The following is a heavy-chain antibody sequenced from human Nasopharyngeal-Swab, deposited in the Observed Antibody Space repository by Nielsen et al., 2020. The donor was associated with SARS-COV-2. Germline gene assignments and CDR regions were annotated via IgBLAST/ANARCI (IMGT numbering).Heavy chain of an antibody. J-gene: IGHJ4*02. CDR2: IKEDGSEN. CDR1: GLSLSNYW. V-gene: IGHV3-7*03. Sequence: GGSLRLSCGASGLSLSNYWMSWVRQAPGKGLEWVANIKEDGSENYYVDSVKGRFTISRDNAKNSLYLQMNSLRVEDTAIYYCARGQGPDEYWGQGTLVTVSS. CDR3: ARGQGPDEY.